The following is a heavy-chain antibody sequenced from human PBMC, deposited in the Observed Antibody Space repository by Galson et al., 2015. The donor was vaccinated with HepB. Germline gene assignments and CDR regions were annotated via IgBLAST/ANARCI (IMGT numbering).Heavy chain of an antibody. CDR1: GFTFSSYG. CDR2: ISYDGSNK. Sequence: SLRLSCAASGFTFSSYGMHWVRQAPGKGLEWVAVISYDGSNKYYADSVKGRFTISRDNSKNTLYLQMNSLRAEDTAVYYCARVYEQLGWDLGYWGQGTLVTVSS. CDR3: ARVYEQLGWDLGY. D-gene: IGHD6-6*01. V-gene: IGHV3-30*03. J-gene: IGHJ4*02.